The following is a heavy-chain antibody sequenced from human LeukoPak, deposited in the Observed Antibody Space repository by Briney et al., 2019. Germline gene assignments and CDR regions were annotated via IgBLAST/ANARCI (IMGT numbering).Heavy chain of an antibody. V-gene: IGHV1-69*05. CDR2: IIPIFGTA. Sequence: ASVKVSCKASGGTLSSYAISWVRQAPGQGLEWMGGIIPIFGTANYAQKFQGRVTITTDESTSTAYMELSSLRSEDTAVYYCARAYPVLEWPHHDAFDIWGQGTMVTVSS. J-gene: IGHJ3*02. CDR1: GGTLSSYA. CDR3: ARAYPVLEWPHHDAFDI. D-gene: IGHD3-3*01.